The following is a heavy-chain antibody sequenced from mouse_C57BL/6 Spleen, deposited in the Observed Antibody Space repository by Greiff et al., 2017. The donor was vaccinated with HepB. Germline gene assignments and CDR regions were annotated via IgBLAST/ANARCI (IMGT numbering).Heavy chain of an antibody. Sequence: VHVKQSGTVLARPGASVKMSCKTSGYTFTSYWMHWVKQRPGQGLEWIGAIYPGNSDTSYNQKFKGKAKLTAVTSASTAYMELSSLTNEDSAVYYCTRYNDYDEGFAYWGQGTLVTVSA. D-gene: IGHD2-4*01. CDR3: TRYNDYDEGFAY. V-gene: IGHV1-5*01. CDR2: IYPGNSDT. J-gene: IGHJ3*01. CDR1: GYTFTSYW.